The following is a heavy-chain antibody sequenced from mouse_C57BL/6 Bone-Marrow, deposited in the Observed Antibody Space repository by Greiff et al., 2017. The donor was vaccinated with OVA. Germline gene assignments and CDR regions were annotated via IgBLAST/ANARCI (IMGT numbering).Heavy chain of an antibody. CDR2: IHPSDSDT. J-gene: IGHJ2*01. Sequence: QVHVKPPWAELVKPGASVKVSCKASGYTFTSYWMHWVKQRPGQGLEWIGRIHPSDSDTNYNQKFKGKATLTVDKSSSTAYMQLSSLTAEDSAVYYCAIDYFDYGGKGTTLTVSS. V-gene: IGHV1-74*01. CDR1: GYTFTSYW. CDR3: AIDYFDY.